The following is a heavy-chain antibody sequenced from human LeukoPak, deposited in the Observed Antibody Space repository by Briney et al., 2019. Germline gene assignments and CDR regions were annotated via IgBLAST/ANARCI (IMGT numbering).Heavy chain of an antibody. CDR3: AGLYYYDSSGYYHSYYFDY. D-gene: IGHD3-22*01. Sequence: SETLSLTCTVSGGSPSSNSWSWIRQPPGKGLEWIGYIYYSGSTNYNPSLKSRVTISVDTSKNQFSLKLSSVTAADTAVYYCAGLYYYDSSGYYHSYYFDYWGQGTLVIVSS. V-gene: IGHV4-59*01. CDR1: GGSPSSNS. CDR2: IYYSGST. J-gene: IGHJ4*02.